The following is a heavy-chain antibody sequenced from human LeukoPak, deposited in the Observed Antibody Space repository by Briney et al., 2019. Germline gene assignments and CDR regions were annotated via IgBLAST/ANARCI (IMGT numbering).Heavy chain of an antibody. J-gene: IGHJ4*02. CDR1: GYTFTGYY. V-gene: IGHV1-2*02. D-gene: IGHD5-18*01. CDR2: INPSSGAT. CDR3: ARKRGYSYAD. Sequence: ASVKVSCKAFGYTFTGYYMHWVRQAPGQGLEWMGCINPSSGATNYAQKLQGRVTMTTDPSTSTAYMELRSLRSDDTAVYYCARKRGYSYADWGQGTLVTVSS.